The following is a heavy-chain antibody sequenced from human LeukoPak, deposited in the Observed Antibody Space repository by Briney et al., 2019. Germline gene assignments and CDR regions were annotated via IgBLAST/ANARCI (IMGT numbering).Heavy chain of an antibody. Sequence: GGSLRLSCTTTGFTFSDYSMNWVRQAPGKGLEWVSSISSSSSYIYYADSVKGRFTISRDNAKNSLYLQMNSLRAEDTAVYYCARGGLLPSVNYFDYWGQGTLVTVSS. V-gene: IGHV3-21*01. CDR2: ISSSSSYI. CDR1: GFTFSDYS. D-gene: IGHD2/OR15-2a*01. CDR3: ARGGLLPSVNYFDY. J-gene: IGHJ4*02.